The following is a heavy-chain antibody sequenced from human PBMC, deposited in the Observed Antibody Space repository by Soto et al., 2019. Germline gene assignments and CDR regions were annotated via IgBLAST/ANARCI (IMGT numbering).Heavy chain of an antibody. Sequence: GGSLRLSCAASGFTFSSYDMHWVRQATGKGLEWVSAIGTAGDTYYPGSVKGRFTISRENAKNSLYLQMNSLRAGDTAVYYCARWGIDILTGYFAFDIWGKGTMVTVSS. CDR1: GFTFSSYD. V-gene: IGHV3-13*01. D-gene: IGHD3-9*01. CDR3: ARWGIDILTGYFAFDI. CDR2: IGTAGDT. J-gene: IGHJ3*02.